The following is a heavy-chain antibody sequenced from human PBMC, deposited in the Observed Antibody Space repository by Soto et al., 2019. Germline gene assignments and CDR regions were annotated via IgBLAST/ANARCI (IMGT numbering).Heavy chain of an antibody. CDR3: ARGGSSGWFFLDS. D-gene: IGHD6-19*01. CDR2: IYHTGRS. V-gene: IGHV4-59*01. Sequence: PSETLSLTCSVSGGSLSGFPWIWIRQPPGKGLEWVGYIYHTGRSNYNPSLKSRLTISLDMSRNQFSLQLTSVTAADTALYYCARGGSSGWFFLDSWGQGALVTVSS. CDR1: GGSLSGFP. J-gene: IGHJ4*02.